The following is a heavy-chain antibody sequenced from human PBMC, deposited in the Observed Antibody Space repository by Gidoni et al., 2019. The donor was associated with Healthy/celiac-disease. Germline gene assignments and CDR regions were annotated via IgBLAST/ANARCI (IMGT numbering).Heavy chain of an antibody. CDR3: ARGQNTAMVNASGYYYYYGMDV. J-gene: IGHJ6*02. V-gene: IGHV4-34*01. CDR1: GGSFSGYY. Sequence: QVQLQQWGAGLLKPSETLSLTCAVYGGSFSGYYWSWIRQPPGKGLEWIGEINHSGSTNYNPSLKSRVTISVDTSKNQFSLKLSSVTAADTAVYYCARGQNTAMVNASGYYYYYGMDVWGQGTTVTVSS. D-gene: IGHD5-18*01. CDR2: INHSGST.